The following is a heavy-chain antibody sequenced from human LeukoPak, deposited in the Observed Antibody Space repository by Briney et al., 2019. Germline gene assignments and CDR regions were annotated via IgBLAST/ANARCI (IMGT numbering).Heavy chain of an antibody. Sequence: SVKVSCKASGGTFSSYAISWVRQAPGQGLEWMGRIIPIFGTANYAQKFQGRVTITTDESTSTAYMELSRLTSDDTAVYYCARESGISWATDYWGQGTLVTVSS. CDR2: IIPIFGTA. V-gene: IGHV1-69*05. CDR3: ARESGISWATDY. CDR1: GGTFSSYA. D-gene: IGHD3-3*01. J-gene: IGHJ4*02.